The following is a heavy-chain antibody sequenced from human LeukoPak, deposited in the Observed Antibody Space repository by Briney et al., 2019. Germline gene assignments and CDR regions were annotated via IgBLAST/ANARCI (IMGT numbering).Heavy chain of an antibody. CDR3: AAREDVYNFGSWWYFDL. D-gene: IGHD5-24*01. CDR1: GGSLSSYY. V-gene: IGHV4-59*01. J-gene: IGHJ2*01. Sequence: SETLSLTCTVSGGSLSSYYWSWIRQPPGKGLEWVGYIYYSGSTNYNPPLKSRVTISVDTSKNHFSLKVISVTAADSAIYYCAAREDVYNFGSWWYFDLWGRGTLVTVSS. CDR2: IYYSGST.